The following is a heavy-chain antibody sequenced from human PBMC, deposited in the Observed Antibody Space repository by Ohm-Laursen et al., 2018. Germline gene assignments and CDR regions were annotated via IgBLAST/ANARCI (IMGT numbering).Heavy chain of an antibody. CDR3: ARRQAYCSGGSCYSTDGMDV. D-gene: IGHD2-15*01. CDR1: GGSISSSSYY. Sequence: PSQTLSLTCTVSGGSISSSSYYWGWIRQPPGKGLEWIGSIYYSGSTYYNPSLKSRVTISVDTSKNQFSLKLSSVTAADTAVYYCARRQAYCSGGSCYSTDGMDVWGQGTTVTVSS. V-gene: IGHV4-39*01. J-gene: IGHJ6*02. CDR2: IYYSGST.